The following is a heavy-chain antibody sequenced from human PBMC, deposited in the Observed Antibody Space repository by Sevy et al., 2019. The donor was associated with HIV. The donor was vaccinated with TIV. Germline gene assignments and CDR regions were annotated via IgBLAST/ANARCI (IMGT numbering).Heavy chain of an antibody. Sequence: ASVKVSCKASGYTFSGYDIIWVRQATGQGLEWMGWMNPDSGRRGYAPKFQGRVTMTTNTSIDTAYMELRRLRSEDSAVYYCARADLDSSTFFYYYGMDVWGQGTTVTVSS. D-gene: IGHD6-13*01. J-gene: IGHJ6*02. CDR3: ARADLDSSTFFYYYGMDV. CDR1: GYTFSGYD. CDR2: MNPDSGRR. V-gene: IGHV1-8*02.